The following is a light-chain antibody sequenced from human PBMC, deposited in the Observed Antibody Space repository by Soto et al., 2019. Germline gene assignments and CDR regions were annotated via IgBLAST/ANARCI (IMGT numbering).Light chain of an antibody. CDR3: ATWDDNLNGRV. J-gene: IGLJ3*02. CDR1: GSNIGSNT. CDR2: TND. Sequence: QSVLTQPPSASGTPGQRVTISCSGSGSNIGSNTVNWYQHLPGTAPKVLINTNDQRPSGVPDRFSGSKSGTSASLAISGLKSDDEADYSCATWDDNLNGRVFGEGPKLTFL. V-gene: IGLV1-44*01.